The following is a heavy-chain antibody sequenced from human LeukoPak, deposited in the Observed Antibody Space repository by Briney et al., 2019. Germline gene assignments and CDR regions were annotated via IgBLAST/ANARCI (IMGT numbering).Heavy chain of an antibody. CDR2: ISYSGST. CDR1: GASISSYY. Sequence: PSETLSLTCTVSGASISSYYWSWIRQPPGKGLERIAYISYSGSTNYNPSLKSRVTISVDTSKNQFSLKLTSVTAADTAVYYCARPSSTSRWYFDLWGRGTLVTVSS. V-gene: IGHV4-59*01. CDR3: ARPSSTSRWYFDL. D-gene: IGHD2-2*01. J-gene: IGHJ2*01.